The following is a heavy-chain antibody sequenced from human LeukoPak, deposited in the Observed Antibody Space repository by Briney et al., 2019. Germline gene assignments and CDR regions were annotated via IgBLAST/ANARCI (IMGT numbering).Heavy chain of an antibody. D-gene: IGHD3-10*01. CDR1: GGSFSGYY. J-gene: IGHJ4*02. Sequence: SETLSLTCAVYGGSFSGYYWSWIRQPPGKGLEWIGEINHSGSTNYNPSLKSRVTISVDTSKNQFSLKLSSVTAADTAVYYCASPRPGVRGVSTYLAYWGQGTLVTVSS. V-gene: IGHV4-34*01. CDR2: INHSGST. CDR3: ASPRPGVRGVSTYLAY.